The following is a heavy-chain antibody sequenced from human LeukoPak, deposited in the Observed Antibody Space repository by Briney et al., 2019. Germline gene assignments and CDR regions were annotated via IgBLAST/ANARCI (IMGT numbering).Heavy chain of an antibody. D-gene: IGHD3-10*01. CDR3: AREGGKFGSVCYYMYYCGMDV. J-gene: IGHJ6*02. CDR1: GYTFTSYG. CDR2: ISAYNGNT. V-gene: IGHV1-18*01. Sequence: ASVKVSCKASGYTFTSYGISWVRQAPGQGLEWMGWISAYNGNTNYAQKLQGRVTMTTDTSTSTAYMELRSLRSDDTAVYYCAREGGKFGSVCYYMYYCGMDVWGQGTTVTVSS.